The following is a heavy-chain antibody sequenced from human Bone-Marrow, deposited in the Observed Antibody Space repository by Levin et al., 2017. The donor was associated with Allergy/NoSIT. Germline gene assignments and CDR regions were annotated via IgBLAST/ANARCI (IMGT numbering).Heavy chain of an antibody. CDR3: ARGWFGELLSH. CDR1: GFTVSSNY. Sequence: GESLKISCAASGFTVSSNYMSWVRQAPGKGPEWVSVIYSGGSTYYADSVKGRFPIFRDNSTNTLYLQMNSLRAEDTAVYYCARGWFGELLSHWGQGTLVTVSS. J-gene: IGHJ1*01. D-gene: IGHD3-10*01. CDR2: IYSGGST. V-gene: IGHV3-53*01.